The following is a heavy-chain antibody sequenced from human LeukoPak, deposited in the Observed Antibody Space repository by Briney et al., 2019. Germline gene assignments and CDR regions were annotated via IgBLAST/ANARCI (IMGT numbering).Heavy chain of an antibody. V-gene: IGHV4-31*03. CDR2: IYYSGST. CDR3: ARGYGDFPFDY. J-gene: IGHJ4*02. CDR1: GGSISSGGYY. Sequence: SETLSLTCTVSGGSISSGGYYWSWIRQHPGKGLEWIGYIYYSGSTYYNPSLKSRVTISVDTSKNQFSLKLSSVSAADTAVYYCARGYGDFPFDYWGQGTLVTVSS. D-gene: IGHD4-17*01.